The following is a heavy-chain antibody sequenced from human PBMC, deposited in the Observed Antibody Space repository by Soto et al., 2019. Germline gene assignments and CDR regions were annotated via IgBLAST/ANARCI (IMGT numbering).Heavy chain of an antibody. CDR2: ISGSGGST. V-gene: IGHV3-23*01. D-gene: IGHD3-16*01. J-gene: IGHJ3*02. Sequence: GGSLRLSCAASGFTFSSYAMSWVRQAPGKGLEWVSAISGSGGSTYYADSVKGRFTISRDNSKNTLYLQMNSLRAEDTAVYYCAKDSSAGAYSPASLDAFDIWGQGTMVTVSS. CDR1: GFTFSSYA. CDR3: AKDSSAGAYSPASLDAFDI.